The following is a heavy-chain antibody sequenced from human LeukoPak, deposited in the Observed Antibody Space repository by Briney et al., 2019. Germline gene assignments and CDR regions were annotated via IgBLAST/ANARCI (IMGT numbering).Heavy chain of an antibody. Sequence: ASVKVSCKASGYTFTGYYMHWVRQAPGQGLEWMGLVDPEDGETIYAEKFQGRVTITADTSTDTAYMELSSLRSEDTAVYYCATDGSSGSFVYFDLWGRGTLVTVSS. J-gene: IGHJ2*01. D-gene: IGHD6-19*01. CDR2: VDPEDGET. CDR1: GYTFTGYY. CDR3: ATDGSSGSFVYFDL. V-gene: IGHV1-69-2*01.